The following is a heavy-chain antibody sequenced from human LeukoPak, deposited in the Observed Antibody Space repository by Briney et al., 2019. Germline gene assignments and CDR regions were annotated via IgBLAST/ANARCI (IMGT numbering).Heavy chain of an antibody. D-gene: IGHD2-2*01. CDR2: IYYSGST. Sequence: SETLSLTCTVSGGSISSSSYYWGWIRQPPGKGLEWIGSIYYSGSTYYNPSLKSRVTISVDTSKNQFSLKLSSVTAADTAVYYCARDRRTVDYWGQGTLVTVSS. CDR3: ARDRRTVDY. V-gene: IGHV4-39*07. CDR1: GGSISSSSYY. J-gene: IGHJ4*02.